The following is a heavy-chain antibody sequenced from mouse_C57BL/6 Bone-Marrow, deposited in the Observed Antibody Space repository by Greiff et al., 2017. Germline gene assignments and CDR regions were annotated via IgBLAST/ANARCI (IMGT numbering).Heavy chain of an antibody. J-gene: IGHJ4*01. CDR2: IYPRSGNT. D-gene: IGHD2-1*01. CDR3: ARSGGNCYYAMDY. V-gene: IGHV1-81*01. CDR1: GYTFTSYG. Sequence: QVQLQQSGAELARPGASVKLSCKASGYTFTSYGISWVKQRTGQGLEWIGEIYPRSGNTYYNEKFKGKATLTADKSSSTAYMGHRSLTSEDSAVYFCARSGGNCYYAMDYWGQGTSVTVSS.